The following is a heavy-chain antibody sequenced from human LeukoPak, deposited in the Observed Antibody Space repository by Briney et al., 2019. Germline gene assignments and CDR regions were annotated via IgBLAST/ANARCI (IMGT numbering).Heavy chain of an antibody. CDR2: IYSGTNT. CDR1: GFTFNNYV. Sequence: PGGSLRLSCAASGFTFNNYVMNWVRQAPGKGLEWVSVIYSGTNTYYADSVKGRFTISRDNSKNTLYLQMNTLRAEDTAVYYCARERYNSGVDYWGQGTLVTVSS. J-gene: IGHJ4*02. V-gene: IGHV3-53*01. CDR3: ARERYNSGVDY. D-gene: IGHD1-26*01.